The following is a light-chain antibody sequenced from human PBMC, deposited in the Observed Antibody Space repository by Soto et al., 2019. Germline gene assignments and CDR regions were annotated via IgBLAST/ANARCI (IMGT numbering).Light chain of an antibody. CDR3: QQYNSYRT. CDR2: DAS. CDR1: QSISIW. Sequence: DIQMTQSPSTLSASVGDRVTITCRARQSISIWLAWYQQKPGEAPKLLIYDASILESGVPSRFSGSGSGTEFTLTISSLQPDDFATYYCQQYNSYRTFGQGTKVDI. J-gene: IGKJ1*01. V-gene: IGKV1-5*01.